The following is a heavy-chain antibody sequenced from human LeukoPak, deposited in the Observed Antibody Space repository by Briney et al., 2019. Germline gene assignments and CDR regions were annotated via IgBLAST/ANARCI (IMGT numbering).Heavy chain of an antibody. CDR2: ISGSSSTI. D-gene: IGHD6-19*01. Sequence: GGFLRLSCAASEFSFSSSNMNWVRQAPGKGLEWISYISGSSSTIFYADSVKGRFIISRDNAKKSMYLQMNSLRADDTAVYYCAREVSGWRGGAFDLWGQGTMVTVSS. CDR3: AREVSGWRGGAFDL. CDR1: EFSFSSSN. V-gene: IGHV3-48*04. J-gene: IGHJ3*01.